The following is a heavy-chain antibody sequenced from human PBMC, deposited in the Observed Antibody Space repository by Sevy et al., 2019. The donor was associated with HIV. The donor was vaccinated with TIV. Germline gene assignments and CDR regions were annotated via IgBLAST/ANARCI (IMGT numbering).Heavy chain of an antibody. Sequence: WGSLRLSCAASGFTFSDYYMSWIRQAPGKGLEWVSYISSSGSTIYYADSVKRRFTISRDNAKNSLYLQMNSLRAEDTAVYYCARDLSKFGYTAMLQEVWFDPWGQGTLVTVSS. CDR3: ARDLSKFGYTAMLQEVWFDP. CDR2: ISSSGSTI. J-gene: IGHJ5*02. D-gene: IGHD5-18*01. CDR1: GFTFSDYY. V-gene: IGHV3-11*01.